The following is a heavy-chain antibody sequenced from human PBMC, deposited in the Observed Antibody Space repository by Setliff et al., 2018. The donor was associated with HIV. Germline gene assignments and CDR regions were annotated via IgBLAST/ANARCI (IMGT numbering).Heavy chain of an antibody. CDR3: ARIVALNGYPSDY. D-gene: IGHD2-8*01. Sequence: ASVKVSCKASGYTFTAYYIHWVRQAPGQGLEWMGGIIPIFGTAKYAQKFQGRVTMTTDTSTSTAYMELRSLGSDDTAVYYCARIVALNGYPSDYWGQGTLVTVSS. V-gene: IGHV1-69*05. CDR1: GYTFTAYY. CDR2: IIPIFGTA. J-gene: IGHJ4*02.